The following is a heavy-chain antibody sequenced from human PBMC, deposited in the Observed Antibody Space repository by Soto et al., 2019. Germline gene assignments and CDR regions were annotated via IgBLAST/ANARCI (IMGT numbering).Heavy chain of an antibody. V-gene: IGHV3-23*01. CDR1: GFTFSSYA. CDR2: ISGSGGST. CDR3: ANERGGDGHERGGWDY. J-gene: IGHJ4*02. D-gene: IGHD3-16*01. Sequence: EVQLLESGGGLVQPGGSLRLSCAASGFTFSSYAMSWVRQAPGKGLEWVSAISGSGGSTYYADSVKGRFTIARDNSKNPLYLQKSSLGAEDAAVDSWANERGGDGHERGGWDYWGQGTLVTVSS.